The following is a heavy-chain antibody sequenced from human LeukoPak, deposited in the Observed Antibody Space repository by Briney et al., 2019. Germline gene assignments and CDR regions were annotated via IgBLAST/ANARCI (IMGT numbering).Heavy chain of an antibody. Sequence: ASVKVSCKASGYTFTSYGISWVRQAPGQGLEWMGWISAYNGNTNYAQKLQGRVTMTTDTSTSTTYMELRSLRSDDTAVYYCARAYGSGSYLGNWFDPWGQGTLVTVSS. J-gene: IGHJ5*02. CDR2: ISAYNGNT. CDR1: GYTFTSYG. D-gene: IGHD3-10*01. CDR3: ARAYGSGSYLGNWFDP. V-gene: IGHV1-18*01.